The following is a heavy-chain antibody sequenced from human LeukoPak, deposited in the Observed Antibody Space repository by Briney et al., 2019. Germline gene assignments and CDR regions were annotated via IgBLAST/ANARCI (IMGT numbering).Heavy chain of an antibody. CDR2: ISYSGTT. J-gene: IGHJ4*02. Sequence: SETLSLTCTVSGGSISSYYWNWIRQPPGKGLEWIGYISYSGTTSYNPSLKSRVTISVDTSKKQFSLKLTSATAADTAVYYCARGDDYKSTLFDYWGQGTLVTVSS. CDR1: GGSISSYY. D-gene: IGHD5-12*01. V-gene: IGHV4-59*01. CDR3: ARGDDYKSTLFDY.